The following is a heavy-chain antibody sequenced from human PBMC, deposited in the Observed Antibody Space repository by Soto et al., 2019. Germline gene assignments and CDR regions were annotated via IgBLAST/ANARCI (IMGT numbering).Heavy chain of an antibody. CDR2: ISAGGGGT. CDR1: GFTLTRSA. D-gene: IGHD6-19*01. Sequence: PGGSLRLSCAGSGFTLTRSAGSWVRQAPGKGLEWVSGISAGGGGTYYAASVKGRFTISRDTSKNTFYLQMNGVSAADTAVYYCAKDMPQWVERFDYWGQGTLVTVSS. CDR3: AKDMPQWVERFDY. V-gene: IGHV3-23*01. J-gene: IGHJ4*02.